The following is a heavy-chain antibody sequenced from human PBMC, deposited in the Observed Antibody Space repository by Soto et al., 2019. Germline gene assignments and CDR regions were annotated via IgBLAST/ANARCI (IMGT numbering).Heavy chain of an antibody. CDR2: IYSGGST. CDR3: ARDVVVVPAAMGGPKDY. Sequence: EVQLVESGGGLVQPGGSLRLSCSASGFTVSTSYMSWVRQAPGKGLEWVSAIYSGGSTYHADSVKVRSTFSRDSSKNALYLQMNSLRVEDTAVYYCARDVVVVPAAMGGPKDYWGQGPLVTVSS. V-gene: IGHV3-66*01. J-gene: IGHJ4*02. CDR1: GFTVSTSY. D-gene: IGHD2-2*01.